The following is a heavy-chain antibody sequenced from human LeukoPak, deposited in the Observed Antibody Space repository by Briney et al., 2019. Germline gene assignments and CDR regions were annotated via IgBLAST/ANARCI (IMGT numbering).Heavy chain of an antibody. Sequence: GGSLRLSCEASGFTFSTFAMFWVRQPPRTGLEWVSSIFPSGGEIHYADSARGRFTISRDNSKSTLSLQMNSLRAEDTAIYDCEKYRQVLLPFKSWGEGTLVTVSS. J-gene: IGHJ5*02. CDR1: GFTFSTFA. CDR3: EKYRQVLLPFKS. V-gene: IGHV3-23*01. D-gene: IGHD2-8*02. CDR2: IFPSGGEI.